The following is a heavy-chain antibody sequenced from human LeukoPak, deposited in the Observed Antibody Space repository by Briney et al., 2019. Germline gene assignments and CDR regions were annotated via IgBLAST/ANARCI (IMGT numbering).Heavy chain of an antibody. CDR1: GFPFSSYW. CDR3: ARVPGTSNYYGSGSPDY. D-gene: IGHD3-10*01. J-gene: IGHJ4*02. CDR2: IKKDGDDK. Sequence: GGSLRLSCAASGFPFSSYWMSWVRQAPGKGLERVANIKKDGDDKHYVDSVKGRFTVSRDNAKTSLYLQMNNLRAEDTAVYYCARVPGTSNYYGSGSPDYWGQGTLVTVSS. V-gene: IGHV3-7*04.